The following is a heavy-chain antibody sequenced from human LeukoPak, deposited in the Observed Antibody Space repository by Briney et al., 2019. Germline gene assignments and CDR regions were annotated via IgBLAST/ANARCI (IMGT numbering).Heavy chain of an antibody. Sequence: GGSLRLSCAASGFTFSSYAMSWVRQAPGKGLERVSAISGSGGSTYYADSVKGRFTISRDNSKNTLYLQMNSLRAEDTAVYYCAKGYYGSGSYYSFDYWGQGTLVTVSS. J-gene: IGHJ4*02. CDR3: AKGYYGSGSYYSFDY. CDR1: GFTFSSYA. V-gene: IGHV3-23*01. CDR2: ISGSGGST. D-gene: IGHD3-10*01.